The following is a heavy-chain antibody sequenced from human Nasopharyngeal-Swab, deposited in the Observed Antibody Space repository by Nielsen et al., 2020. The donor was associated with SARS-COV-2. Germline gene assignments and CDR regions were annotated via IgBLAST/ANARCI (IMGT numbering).Heavy chain of an antibody. CDR3: ARHQGSSGWFFFDF. J-gene: IGHJ4*02. D-gene: IGHD6-19*01. Sequence: GGSLRLSCAASGFTFSSYAMSWVRQAPAKGLEWVSAISTGAVSTFYAASVKGRFTISRDDSRTTLCLQMNSLRAEDTAVYYCARHQGSSGWFFFDFWGQGTLVTVSS. V-gene: IGHV3-23*01. CDR1: GFTFSSYA. CDR2: ISTGAVST.